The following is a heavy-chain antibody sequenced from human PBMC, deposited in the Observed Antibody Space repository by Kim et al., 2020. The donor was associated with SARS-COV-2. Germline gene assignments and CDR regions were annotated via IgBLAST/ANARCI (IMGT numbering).Heavy chain of an antibody. Sequence: GGSLRLSCAASGFSFSEWWMDWVRQAPGKGPEWVARIDNDGTTTLYAASVKGRFTISRDNSKNTLYLQMTGLRADDTGVYYCTRGPFWGQGTLVTVSS. CDR3: TRGPF. V-gene: IGHV3-74*01. CDR2: IDNDGTTT. J-gene: IGHJ4*02. CDR1: GFSFSEWW.